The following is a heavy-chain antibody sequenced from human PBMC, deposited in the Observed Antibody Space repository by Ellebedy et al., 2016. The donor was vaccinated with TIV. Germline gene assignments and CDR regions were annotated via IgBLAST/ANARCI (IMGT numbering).Heavy chain of an antibody. CDR2: VSYDGSNK. V-gene: IGHV3-30*03. CDR1: GFTFSNYG. J-gene: IGHJ4*02. D-gene: IGHD2-15*01. Sequence: PGGSLRLSCAASGFTFSNYGMHWVRQAPGKGLEWVAVVSYDGSNKYYADSVKGRFTISRDNSKNTRYLQMNSLRAEDMAVYYCARRGYCSGGSCASVPFDYWGQGTLVTVSS. CDR3: ARRGYCSGGSCASVPFDY.